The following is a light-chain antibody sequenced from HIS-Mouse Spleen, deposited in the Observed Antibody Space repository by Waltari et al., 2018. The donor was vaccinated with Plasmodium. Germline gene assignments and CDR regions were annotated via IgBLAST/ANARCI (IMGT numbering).Light chain of an antibody. J-gene: IGLJ3*02. CDR2: EDS. V-gene: IGLV3-10*01. Sequence: SYELTQPPSVSVSPGQTARNTCSGDALPKKSAYWYQQNAGQAPVLVIYEDSKRPSGIPERFSGSSSGTMATLTISGAQVEDEADYYCYSTDSSGNHRVFGGGTKLTVL. CDR1: ALPKKS. CDR3: YSTDSSGNHRV.